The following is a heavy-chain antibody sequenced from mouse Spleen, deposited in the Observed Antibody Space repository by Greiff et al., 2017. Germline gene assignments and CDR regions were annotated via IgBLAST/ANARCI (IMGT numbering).Heavy chain of an antibody. CDR1: GYTFTSYT. Sequence: QVQLQQSGAELARPGASVKMSCKASGYTFTSYTMHWVKQRPGQGLEWIGYINPSSGYTKYNQKFKDKATLTADKSSSTAYMQLSSLTSEDSAVYYCARVPYGNYFDYWGQGTTLTVSS. J-gene: IGHJ2*01. CDR3: ARVPYGNYFDY. CDR2: INPSSGYT. D-gene: IGHD2-10*02. V-gene: IGHV1-4*01.